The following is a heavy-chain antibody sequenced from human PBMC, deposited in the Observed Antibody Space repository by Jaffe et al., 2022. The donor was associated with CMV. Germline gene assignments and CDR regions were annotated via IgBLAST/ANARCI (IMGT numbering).Heavy chain of an antibody. CDR2: IYYSGRT. CDR1: GGSTSSYY. Sequence: QVQLQESGPGLVKPSETLSLTCTVSGGSTSSYYWIWIRQPPGKGLEWIGSIYYSGRTNYNPSLENRVTISLDTSKNQFSLKLSSVTAADTAVYYCARGYSIDYWGQGTLVTVSS. J-gene: IGHJ4*02. D-gene: IGHD5-18*01. V-gene: IGHV4-59*01. CDR3: ARGYSIDY.